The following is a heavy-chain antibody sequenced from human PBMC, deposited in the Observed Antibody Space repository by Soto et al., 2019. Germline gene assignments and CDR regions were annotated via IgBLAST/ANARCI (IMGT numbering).Heavy chain of an antibody. CDR2: IYYSGST. V-gene: IGHV4-59*12. Sequence: SETLSLTCTVSGGSISSYYWSWIRQPPGKGLEWIGYIYYSGSTNYNPSLESRVTISVDTSKNQFSLELTSATAADTAVYYCARGRWAVRFDSWGHGTLVTVSS. J-gene: IGHJ4*01. CDR1: GGSISSYY. CDR3: ARGRWAVRFDS. D-gene: IGHD1-26*01.